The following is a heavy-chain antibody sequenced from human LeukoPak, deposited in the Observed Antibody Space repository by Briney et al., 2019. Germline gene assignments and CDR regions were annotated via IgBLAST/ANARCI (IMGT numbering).Heavy chain of an antibody. CDR2: IYYSGST. D-gene: IGHD6-19*01. Sequence: PSETLSLTCTVSGGSISNYYWSWIRQPPGKGLEWIGYIYYSGSTNYNPSLKSRVTISVDTSKNQFSLKLSSVTAADTAVYYCARDGDSSGWNLPFDYWGQGTLVTVSS. J-gene: IGHJ4*02. V-gene: IGHV4-59*01. CDR1: GGSISNYY. CDR3: ARDGDSSGWNLPFDY.